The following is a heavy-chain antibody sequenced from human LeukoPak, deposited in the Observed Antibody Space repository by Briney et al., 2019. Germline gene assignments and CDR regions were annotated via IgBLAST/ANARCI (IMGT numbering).Heavy chain of an antibody. CDR2: IRSKANSYAT. CDR1: GFTFSGSA. J-gene: IGHJ3*02. CDR3: TSLLRYFDWSPDAFDI. V-gene: IGHV3-73*01. D-gene: IGHD3-9*01. Sequence: GGSLRLSCAASGFTFSGSAMHWVRQAAGKGLEWVGRIRSKANSYATAYAASVKGSFTISRDDSQNTAYLQMNSLKTEDMAVYYCTSLLRYFDWSPDAFDIWGQGTMVTVSS.